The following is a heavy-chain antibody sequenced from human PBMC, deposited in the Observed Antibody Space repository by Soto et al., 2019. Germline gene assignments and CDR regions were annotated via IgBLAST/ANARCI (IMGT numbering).Heavy chain of an antibody. CDR3: ARFKFEGYCSSTSCPGDY. V-gene: IGHV1-3*01. D-gene: IGHD2-2*01. Sequence: DSLKVSCKASGYTFTSYAMHWVRQAPGQRLEWMGWINAGNGNTKYSQKFQGRVTITRDTSASTAYMELSSLRSEDTAVYYCARFKFEGYCSSTSCPGDYWGQLTLVTVPS. J-gene: IGHJ4*02. CDR1: GYTFTSYA. CDR2: INAGNGNT.